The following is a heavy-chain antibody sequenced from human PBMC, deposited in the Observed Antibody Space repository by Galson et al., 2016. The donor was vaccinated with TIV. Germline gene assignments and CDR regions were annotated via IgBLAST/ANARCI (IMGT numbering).Heavy chain of an antibody. V-gene: IGHV1-24*01. J-gene: IGHJ4*02. CDR2: FDPEVSKT. CDR3: ATVAWFPGLSLDN. D-gene: IGHD2/OR15-2a*01. CDR1: GNSLSELV. Sequence: SVKVSCKVPGNSLSELVIHWVRQAPGKGLEWMGGFDPEVSKTVYAQKFQGRVTMTADTYRDTAYMELDSLRIEDTAVYYCATVAWFPGLSLDNWGQGTLVTVSS.